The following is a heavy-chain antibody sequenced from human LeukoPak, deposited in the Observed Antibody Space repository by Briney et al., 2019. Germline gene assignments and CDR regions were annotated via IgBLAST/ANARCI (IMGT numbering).Heavy chain of an antibody. J-gene: IGHJ6*02. Sequence: SETLSLPCTVSGGSICSHYWTWIRQPPGKGREWIGYVHSSGTTLYNPPLKSRVTISLDTSKSHLSLKLTSVNAADTAIYSCARAVAVAGTHLYDYGMDFWGPGTTVTVSS. D-gene: IGHD6-19*01. CDR3: ARAVAVAGTHLYDYGMDF. CDR2: VHSSGTT. CDR1: GGSICSHY. V-gene: IGHV4-59*11.